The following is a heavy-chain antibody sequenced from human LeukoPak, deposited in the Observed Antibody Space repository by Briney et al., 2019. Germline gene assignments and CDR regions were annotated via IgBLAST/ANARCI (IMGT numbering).Heavy chain of an antibody. CDR1: GGSFSGYY. CDR3: ARVRCSGGSCPYYYYYYYMDV. CDR2: INHSGST. V-gene: IGHV4-34*01. D-gene: IGHD2-15*01. Sequence: SETLSLTCAVYGGSFSGYYWSWIRQPPGKGLEWIGEINHSGSTNYNPSLKSRVTISIDTSKNQFSLKLRFVTAADTAVYYCARVRCSGGSCPYYYYYYYMDVWGKGTTVTVSS. J-gene: IGHJ6*03.